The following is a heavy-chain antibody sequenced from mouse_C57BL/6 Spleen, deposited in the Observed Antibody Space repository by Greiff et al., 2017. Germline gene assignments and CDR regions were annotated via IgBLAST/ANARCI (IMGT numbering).Heavy chain of an antibody. D-gene: IGHD2-1*01. V-gene: IGHV5-4*03. CDR3: ARVGGNWYYFDY. J-gene: IGHJ2*01. Sequence: EVKLVESGGGLVKPGGSLKLSCAASGFTFSSYAMSWVRQTPEKRLEWVATISDGGSYTYYPDNVKGRFTISRDNAKNNLYLQMSHLKSEDTAMYYCARVGGNWYYFDYWGQGTTLTVSS. CDR1: GFTFSSYA. CDR2: ISDGGSYT.